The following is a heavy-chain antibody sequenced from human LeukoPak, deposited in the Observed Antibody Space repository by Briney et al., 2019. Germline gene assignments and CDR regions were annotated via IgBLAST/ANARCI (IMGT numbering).Heavy chain of an antibody. D-gene: IGHD3-22*01. V-gene: IGHV3-9*01. CDR3: AKGVYYDSSGPDY. CDR2: ISWDSGSI. Sequence: GGSLRLSCAASGFTFDDYAMHWVRQAPGKGLEWVSGISWDSGSIGYADSVKGRFTISRDNAKNSLHLQMNSLRAEDTALYYCAKGVYYDSSGPDYWGQGTLVTVSS. CDR1: GFTFDDYA. J-gene: IGHJ4*02.